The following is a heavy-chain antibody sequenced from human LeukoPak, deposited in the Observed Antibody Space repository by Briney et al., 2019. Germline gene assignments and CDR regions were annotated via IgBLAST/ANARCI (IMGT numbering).Heavy chain of an antibody. CDR2: IYSGGST. V-gene: IGHV3-66*01. J-gene: IGHJ4*02. CDR1: GFTVSSNY. CDR3: ARSAGYSYGLDY. Sequence: GGSLRLSCAASGFTVSSNYMSWVRQAPGKGLEWVSVIYSGGSTYYADSVKGRFTISRDNSKNTLYLQMNSLRAEDTAVYYCARSAGYSYGLDYWGQGTLVTVSS. D-gene: IGHD5-18*01.